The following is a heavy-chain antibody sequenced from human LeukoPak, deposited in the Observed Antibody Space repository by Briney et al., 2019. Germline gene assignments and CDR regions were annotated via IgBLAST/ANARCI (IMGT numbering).Heavy chain of an antibody. V-gene: IGHV4-39*07. CDR1: GGSISSSNYF. CDR3: ARYVRMTNNWYFDS. D-gene: IGHD1-1*01. J-gene: IGHJ4*02. Sequence: SETLSLTCTVSGGSISSSNYFWGWVRQPPGKGLEWIGSISYSGNTYYNPSLKSRVTISLDTSKNQFSLKLSSVTAADTAVYYCARYVRMTNNWYFDSWGQGTLVTVSS. CDR2: ISYSGNT.